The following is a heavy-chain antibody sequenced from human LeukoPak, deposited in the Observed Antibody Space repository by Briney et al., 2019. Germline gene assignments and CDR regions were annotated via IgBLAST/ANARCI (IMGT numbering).Heavy chain of an antibody. CDR3: ARAGVPLWFGELRSGMDV. D-gene: IGHD3-10*01. Sequence: ASVKVSCKASGNTFTSYGISWVRQAPGQGLEWMGWISAYNGNTNYAQKLQGRVTMTTDTSTSTAYMELRSLRSDDTAVYYCARAGVPLWFGELRSGMDVWGQGTTVTVSS. CDR1: GNTFTSYG. V-gene: IGHV1-18*01. J-gene: IGHJ6*02. CDR2: ISAYNGNT.